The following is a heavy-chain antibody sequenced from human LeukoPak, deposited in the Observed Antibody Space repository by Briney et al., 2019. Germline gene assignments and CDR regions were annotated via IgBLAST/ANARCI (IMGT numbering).Heavy chain of an antibody. D-gene: IGHD3-9*01. Sequence: ASVKVSCKASGGTFSSYAISWVRQAPGQGLEWMGGIIPIFGTANYAQKLQGRVTMTTDTSTSTAYMELRSLRSDDTAVYYCARDRFAGYDILTGLRKPYYYYYMDVWGKGTTVTISS. CDR1: GGTFSSYA. CDR2: IIPIFGTA. V-gene: IGHV1-69*05. CDR3: ARDRFAGYDILTGLRKPYYYYYMDV. J-gene: IGHJ6*03.